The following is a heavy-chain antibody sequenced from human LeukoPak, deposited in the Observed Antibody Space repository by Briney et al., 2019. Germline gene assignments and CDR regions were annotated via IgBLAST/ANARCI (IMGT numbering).Heavy chain of an antibody. J-gene: IGHJ5*02. Sequence: PSETLSLTCTVSGGSISSGDYYWSWIRQPPGKGLEWIGYIYYSGSTYYNPSLKSRVTISVDTSKNQFSLKLSSVTAADTAVYYCARVGGDYYDSSGYYPPIHPWGQGTLVTVSS. D-gene: IGHD3-22*01. CDR2: IYYSGST. V-gene: IGHV4-30-4*08. CDR1: GGSISSGDYY. CDR3: ARVGGDYYDSSGYYPPIHP.